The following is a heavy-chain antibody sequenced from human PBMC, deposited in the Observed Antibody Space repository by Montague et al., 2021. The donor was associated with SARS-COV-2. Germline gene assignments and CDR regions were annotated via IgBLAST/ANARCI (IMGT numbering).Heavy chain of an antibody. J-gene: IGHJ6*02. CDR2: ISGSGYNT. CDR1: GFTFSSHA. V-gene: IGHV3-23*01. D-gene: IGHD2-2*01. Sequence: SLRLSCAASGFTFSSHAMSWVRQAPGKGLEWVSAISGSGYNTYYVDSVKGRFTISRDNSKSTLHLLMNSLRAEDTAVYYCVRSFYCSSSSCSGSYYYGMDLWGQGTTVTVSS. CDR3: VRSFYCSSSSCSGSYYYGMDL.